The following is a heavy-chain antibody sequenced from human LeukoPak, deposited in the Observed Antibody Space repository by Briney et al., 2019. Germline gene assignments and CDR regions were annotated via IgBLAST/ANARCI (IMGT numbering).Heavy chain of an antibody. J-gene: IGHJ4*02. CDR3: ARRHRTQLTFDY. Sequence: SETLSLTCTVSGGSISSSSYYWGWIRQPPGKGLEWIGSIYYSGSTYYNPSLKSRVTISVDTSKNQFSLKLSSVTAADTAVYYCARRHRTQLTFDYWGQGTLVTVSS. CDR2: IYYSGST. V-gene: IGHV4-39*01. D-gene: IGHD5-18*01. CDR1: GGSISSSSYY.